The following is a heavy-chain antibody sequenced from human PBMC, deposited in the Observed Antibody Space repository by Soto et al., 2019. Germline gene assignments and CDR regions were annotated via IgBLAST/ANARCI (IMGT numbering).Heavy chain of an antibody. J-gene: IGHJ6*04. D-gene: IGHD7-27*01. CDR3: ARAQTSGPFRQYYGMDL. CDR1: VVSISSGDYY. Sequence: PSETLSLTCTFSVVSISSGDYYCSWIRQPPWKGLEWIGYIYYSGSTYYNPSLKSRVTISVDTSKNQFSLKLSSVTAADTAVYYCARAQTSGPFRQYYGMDLWGEGTSVTVSS. V-gene: IGHV4-30-4*01. CDR2: IYYSGST.